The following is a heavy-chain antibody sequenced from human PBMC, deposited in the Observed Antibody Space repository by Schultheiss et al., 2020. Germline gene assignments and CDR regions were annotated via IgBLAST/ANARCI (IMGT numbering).Heavy chain of an antibody. J-gene: IGHJ6*02. CDR1: GFTFNSFW. Sequence: GGSLRLSCVASGFTFNSFWMSWVRQAPGKGLEWVAVIWYDGSNKYYADSVKGRFTISRDNSKNTLYLQMNSLRAEDTALYYCARPFAHSYSYGMDVWGQGTT. D-gene: IGHD1-26*01. CDR2: IWYDGSNK. V-gene: IGHV3-33*08. CDR3: ARPFAHSYSYGMDV.